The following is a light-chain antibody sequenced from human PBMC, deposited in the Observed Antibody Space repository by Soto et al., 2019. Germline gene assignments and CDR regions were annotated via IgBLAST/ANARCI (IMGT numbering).Light chain of an antibody. J-gene: IGLJ2*01. CDR1: SGYSNYK. Sequence: VLTQPPSASASLGASVTLTCTLSSGYSNYKVDWYQQRPGKGPRFVMRVGTGGIVGSKGDGIPDRFSVLGSGLNRYLTIKNIQEEDESDYHCGADHGSGSNFFVVFGGGTKLTVL. CDR2: VGTGGIVG. CDR3: GADHGSGSNFFVV. V-gene: IGLV9-49*01.